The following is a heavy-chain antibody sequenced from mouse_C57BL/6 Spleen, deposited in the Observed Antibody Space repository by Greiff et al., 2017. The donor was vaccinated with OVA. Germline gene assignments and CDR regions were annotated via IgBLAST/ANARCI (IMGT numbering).Heavy chain of an antibody. Sequence: VQLQQPGAELVKPGASVKMSCKASGYTFTSYWITWVKQRPGQGLEWIGDIYPGSGSTNYNEKFKSKATLTVDTSSSTAYMQLSSLTSEDSAVYYGARRGVTTVPFDYWGQGTTLTVSS. CDR1: GYTFTSYW. CDR3: ARRGVTTVPFDY. J-gene: IGHJ2*01. D-gene: IGHD2-2*01. CDR2: IYPGSGST. V-gene: IGHV1-55*01.